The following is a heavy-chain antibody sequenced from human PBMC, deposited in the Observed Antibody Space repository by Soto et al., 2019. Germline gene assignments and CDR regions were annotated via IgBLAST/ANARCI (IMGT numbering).Heavy chain of an antibody. CDR1: GFTFSSYW. CDR3: AGAVVWGGMDV. V-gene: IGHV3-7*01. D-gene: IGHD2-15*01. J-gene: IGHJ6*02. Sequence: EVQLVASGGGLVQPGGSLRLSCAASGFTFSSYWMSWVRQAPGKGLEWVANIKQDGSEKYYVDSVKGRFTISRDNAKNSQYLQMNSLRVEDTTVYYCAGAVVWGGMDVWGQGTTVTVSS. CDR2: IKQDGSEK.